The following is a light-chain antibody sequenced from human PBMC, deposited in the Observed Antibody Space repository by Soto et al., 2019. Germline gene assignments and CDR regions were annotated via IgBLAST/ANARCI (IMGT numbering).Light chain of an antibody. CDR1: QTVSSY. CDR2: DAS. J-gene: IGKJ2*01. Sequence: EIVLRQSPATLSLSPGERATLSCRASQTVSSYLAWYQQKPGQAPRLLIYDASVRATGTPGRISGSGSGTDFNLIINSLEPDDFAVYFCHQRSDWPHTFGQGTRLDIK. CDR3: HQRSDWPHT. V-gene: IGKV3-11*01.